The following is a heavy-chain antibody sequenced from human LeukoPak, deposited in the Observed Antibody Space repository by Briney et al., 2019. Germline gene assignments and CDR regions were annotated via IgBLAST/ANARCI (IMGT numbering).Heavy chain of an antibody. D-gene: IGHD2-15*01. CDR1: GFMFSAYG. V-gene: IGHV3-30*18. J-gene: IGHJ4*02. CDR2: ISSDGSHK. CDR3: AKDGDCGGGGCFPNNFNY. Sequence: QPGRSPRLSCAASGFMFSAYGMHWVRQAPGKGLEWVAFISSDGSHKNYADSVKGRFTISRDNSKNTLYLEMNSLRSEDTAVYYCAKDGDCGGGGCFPNNFNYWGQGTLVTVSS.